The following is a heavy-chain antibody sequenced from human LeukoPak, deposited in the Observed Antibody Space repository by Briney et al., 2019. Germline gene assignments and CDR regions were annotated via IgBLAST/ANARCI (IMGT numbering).Heavy chain of an antibody. CDR3: AKRHSSGWPLDY. D-gene: IGHD6-19*01. V-gene: IGHV3-23*01. J-gene: IGHJ4*02. CDR2: ISASGGSA. CDR1: GFSSGNYG. Sequence: GGSLRLSCAASGFSSGNYGMSWVRQAPGKGLEWVSSISASGGSAYYADSLKGRITISRDNSKNTLYLQLNSLRAEDTAVYYCAKRHSSGWPLDYWGQGTLVTVSS.